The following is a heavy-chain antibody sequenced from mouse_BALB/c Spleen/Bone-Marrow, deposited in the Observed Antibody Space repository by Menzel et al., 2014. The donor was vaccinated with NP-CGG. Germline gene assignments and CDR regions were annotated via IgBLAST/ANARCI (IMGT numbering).Heavy chain of an antibody. V-gene: IGHV5-6*01. Sequence: VQLKESGGDLVKPGGSLKLSCAASGFTFSNYGMSWVRQTPDKRLEWVATISSGGSYTYFPDSVKGRFTISRDNAKNTLYLQMNSLKSEDAAMYYYARLTPDYAMDYWGQGTSVTVSS. J-gene: IGHJ4*01. CDR2: ISSGGSYT. CDR1: GFTFSNYG. D-gene: IGHD1-3*01. CDR3: ARLTPDYAMDY.